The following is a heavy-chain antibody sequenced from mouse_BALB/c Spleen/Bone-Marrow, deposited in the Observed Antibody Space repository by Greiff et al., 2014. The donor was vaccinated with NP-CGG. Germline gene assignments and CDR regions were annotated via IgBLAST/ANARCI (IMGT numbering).Heavy chain of an antibody. CDR2: IFPGNGDT. V-gene: IGHV1-87*01. CDR3: TREGDY. J-gene: IGHJ2*01. Sequence: QVQLQQSGAELARPGASVKLSCKASGYIFTSYWMQWVKQRPGQGLDWIGAIFPGNGDTRYTQKFKGKATFTADKSSSTAFMQLSSLASEDSAVYNCTREGDYWGQGTTLRVSS. CDR1: GYIFTSYW.